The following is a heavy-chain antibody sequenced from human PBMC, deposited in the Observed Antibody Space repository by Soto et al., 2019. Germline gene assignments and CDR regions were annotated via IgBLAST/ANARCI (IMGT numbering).Heavy chain of an antibody. CDR1: GGTFSSYA. J-gene: IGHJ6*02. CDR3: ARDLYEERLGVYGMDV. Sequence: ASVKVSCKASGGTFSSYAISWVRQAPRQGLEWMGGIIPIFGTANYAQKFQGRVTITADESTSTAYMELSSLRSEDTAVYYCARDLYEERLGVYGMDVWGQGTTVTVSS. V-gene: IGHV1-69*13. D-gene: IGHD1-1*01. CDR2: IIPIFGTA.